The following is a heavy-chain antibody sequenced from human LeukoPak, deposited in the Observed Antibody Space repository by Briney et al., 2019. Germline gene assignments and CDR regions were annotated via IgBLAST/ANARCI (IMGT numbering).Heavy chain of an antibody. V-gene: IGHV4-4*07. J-gene: IGHJ5*02. Sequence: PSETLSLTCTVSGGSISSYYWSWIRQPAGKGLDWVGRIYTSGSTNYNPSLKSRVTMSVDTSKNQFSLKLSSVTAADTAVYYCARESHSSGPNWFDPWGQGTLVTVSS. CDR1: GGSISSYY. D-gene: IGHD6-19*01. CDR3: ARESHSSGPNWFDP. CDR2: IYTSGST.